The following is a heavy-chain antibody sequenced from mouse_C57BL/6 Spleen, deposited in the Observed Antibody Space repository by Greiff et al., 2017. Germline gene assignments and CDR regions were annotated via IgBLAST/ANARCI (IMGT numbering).Heavy chain of an antibody. CDR1: GYTFTSYW. J-gene: IGHJ2*01. CDR2: INPSNGGT. CDR3: ARRDSSGYEADNYFDY. D-gene: IGHD3-2*02. V-gene: IGHV1-53*01. Sequence: QVQLQQPGTELVKPGASVKLSCKASGYTFTSYWMHWVKQRPGQGLEWIGNINPSNGGTNYNEKFKSKATLTVDKSSSTAYMQLSSLTSEDSAVYYGARRDSSGYEADNYFDYWGKGTTLTVSS.